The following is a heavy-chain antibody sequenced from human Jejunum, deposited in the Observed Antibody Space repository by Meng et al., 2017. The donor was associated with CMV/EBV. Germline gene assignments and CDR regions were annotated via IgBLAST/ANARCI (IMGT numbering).Heavy chain of an antibody. J-gene: IGHJ4*02. V-gene: IGHV4-61*02. CDR2: IYASGST. D-gene: IGHD5-24*01. Sequence: QVQQQESGPGLVKPSQTLSLTCTVSGGSMSSGDYFWTWIRQPAGKGLEWIGRIYASGSTSYHPSLESRLTISVDTSKNQFSLKMSSVTAADTAVYYCARGRLQSEYIDYWGQGTLVTVSS. CDR3: ARGRLQSEYIDY. CDR1: GGSMSSGDYF.